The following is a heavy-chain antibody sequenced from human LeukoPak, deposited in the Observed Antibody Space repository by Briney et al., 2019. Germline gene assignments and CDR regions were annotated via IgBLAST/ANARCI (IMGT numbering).Heavy chain of an antibody. CDR2: IYYSGSA. Sequence: SQTLFLTCTVSGGSITSGDYYWSWIRQPPGKGLEWIGYIYYSGSAYYNPSLKSRVTISVDMSKNQFSLKLSSLTAADTGVYYCARSEEGYYYYGMEVWGQGTTVTVSS. CDR1: GGSITSGDYY. V-gene: IGHV4-30-4*01. J-gene: IGHJ6*02. CDR3: ARSEEGYYYYGMEV. D-gene: IGHD1-14*01.